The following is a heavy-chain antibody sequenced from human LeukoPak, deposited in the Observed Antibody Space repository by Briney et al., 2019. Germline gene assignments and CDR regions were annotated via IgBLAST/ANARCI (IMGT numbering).Heavy chain of an antibody. CDR2: ISGSGGST. V-gene: IGHV3-23*01. CDR1: GFTFSSYA. J-gene: IGHJ4*02. CDR3: AKDRSPYYFDY. Sequence: GGSLRLSCAASGFTFSSYAMSWVRQAPGKGLEWVSAISGSGGSTYYADSVKGRFTISSDNSKNAHYLQMNSLRAEGAAVCYCAKDRSPYYFDYWGQGTLVTVSS.